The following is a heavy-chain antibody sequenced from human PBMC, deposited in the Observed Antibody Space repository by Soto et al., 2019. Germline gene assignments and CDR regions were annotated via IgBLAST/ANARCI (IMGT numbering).Heavy chain of an antibody. CDR1: GYNFANFW. V-gene: IGHV5-51*01. D-gene: IGHD2-8*02. CDR2: IFPGDSDT. J-gene: IGHJ3*02. Sequence: GESLKISCKGSGYNFANFWIGWVRQMPGKGLEWMGMIFPGDSDTKNSPSLEGQITMSVDKSDSSAYLQWRSRKASDTAIYYCAAGYSTGLDAFDIWGQGTMVTVSS. CDR3: AAGYSTGLDAFDI.